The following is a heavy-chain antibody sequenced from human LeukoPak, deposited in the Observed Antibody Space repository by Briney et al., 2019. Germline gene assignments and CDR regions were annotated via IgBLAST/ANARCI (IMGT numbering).Heavy chain of an antibody. J-gene: IGHJ4*02. CDR3: ARGDIQGRTDIVVVPAAQRTVLMVYDSFDY. Sequence: GASVKVSCKASGYTFTSYGISWVRQAPGQGLEWMGWISAYNGNTNYAQKFQGRVTITADKSTSTAYMELSSLRSEVTAVYYCARGDIQGRTDIVVVPAAQRTVLMVYDSFDYWGQGTLVTVSS. CDR1: GYTFTSYG. V-gene: IGHV1-18*01. D-gene: IGHD2-2*01. CDR2: ISAYNGNT.